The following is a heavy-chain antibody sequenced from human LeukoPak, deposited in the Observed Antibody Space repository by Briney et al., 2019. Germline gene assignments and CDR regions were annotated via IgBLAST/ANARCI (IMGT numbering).Heavy chain of an antibody. V-gene: IGHV1-2*02. CDR2: INPNSGGT. J-gene: IGHJ4*02. CDR3: ARVDIVVVPAAISDTYYFDY. Sequence: ASVKVSCKASGYTFTGYYIHWVRQAPGQGLEWMGWINPNSGGTNYAQKFQGRVTMTRDTSISTAYMELSRLRSDDTAVYYCARVDIVVVPAAISDTYYFDYWGQGTLVTVSS. D-gene: IGHD2-2*03. CDR1: GYTFTGYY.